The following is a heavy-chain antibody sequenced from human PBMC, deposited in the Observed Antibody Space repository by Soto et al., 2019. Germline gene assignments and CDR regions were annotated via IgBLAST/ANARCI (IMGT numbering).Heavy chain of an antibody. D-gene: IGHD1-7*01. CDR1: GYTFTSHY. CDR2: INPSGGST. Sequence: AASVKVSCKASGYTFTSHYMHWVRQAPGQGLEWIGIINPSGGSTSYAQKFQGIVTMTRDTSTSTVYMELSSLRSEDTAVYYCARDQKLELGVGFDYWGQGTLVTVSS. CDR3: ARDQKLELGVGFDY. J-gene: IGHJ4*02. V-gene: IGHV1-46*01.